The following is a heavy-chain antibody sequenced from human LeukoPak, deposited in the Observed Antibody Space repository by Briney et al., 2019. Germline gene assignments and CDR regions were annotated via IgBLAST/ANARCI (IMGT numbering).Heavy chain of an antibody. Sequence: GGSLRLSCSASRFTFNTYAMYWVRQAPGKGLEYVSAISSNGGTTNYADSVRGRFTISRDNSKNTLYLQLSALRAEDTALYYCVGYASGSYKVDYWGQGTLVIVSS. CDR2: ISSNGGTT. J-gene: IGHJ4*02. V-gene: IGHV3-64D*06. D-gene: IGHD3-10*01. CDR3: VGYASGSYKVDY. CDR1: RFTFNTYA.